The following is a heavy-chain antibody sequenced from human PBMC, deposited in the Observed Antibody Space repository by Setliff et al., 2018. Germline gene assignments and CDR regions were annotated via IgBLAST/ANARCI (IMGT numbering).Heavy chain of an antibody. V-gene: IGHV1-3*01. CDR3: ARAGIAAAPDAFDI. J-gene: IGHJ3*02. CDR2: INAGNGNT. Sequence: ASVKVSCKASGYTFTSYAMHWVRQAPGQRLEWMGWINAGNGNTKYSQKFQGRVTITTDESTSTAYMELSSLRSEDTAVYYCARAGIAAAPDAFDIWGQGTMVTVSS. D-gene: IGHD6-13*01. CDR1: GYTFTSYA.